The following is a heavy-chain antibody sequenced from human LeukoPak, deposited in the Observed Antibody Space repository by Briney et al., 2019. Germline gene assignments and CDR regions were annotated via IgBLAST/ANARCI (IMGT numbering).Heavy chain of an antibody. CDR2: ISGSGGST. D-gene: IGHD3-3*01. V-gene: IGHV3-23*01. CDR3: AKAPNPYYDFWSGYFDY. J-gene: IGHJ4*02. Sequence: GGSLRLSCAASGFTFSSYAMSWVRQAPGKGLEWVSAISGSGGSTYYADSVKGRFTISRDNSKNTLYLQMNSLRAEDTAVYYCAKAPNPYYDFWSGYFDYWGQGTLVTVSS. CDR1: GFTFSSYA.